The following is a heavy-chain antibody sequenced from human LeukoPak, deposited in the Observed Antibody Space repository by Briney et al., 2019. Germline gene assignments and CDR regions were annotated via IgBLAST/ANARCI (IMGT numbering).Heavy chain of an antibody. J-gene: IGHJ4*02. CDR1: GFTFSSYA. V-gene: IGHV3-30-3*01. D-gene: IGHD5-18*01. Sequence: GGSLRLSCAASGFTFSSYAMHWVRQAPGKGLEWVAVISYDGSNKYYADSVKGRFTISRDNSKNTLYLQMNGLRAEDTAVYYCARAPQLWLLADYWGQGTLVTVSS. CDR3: ARAPQLWLLADY. CDR2: ISYDGSNK.